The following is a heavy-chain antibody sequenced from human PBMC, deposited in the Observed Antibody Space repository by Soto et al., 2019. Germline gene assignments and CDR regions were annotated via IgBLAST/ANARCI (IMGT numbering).Heavy chain of an antibody. Sequence: QVPLVESGGGVVQPGRSLRLSCAASGFTFNNYGMHWVRQAPGKGLEWVALIWHDGSNKGYADSVKGRFTISRDNSKNTLNLQMHSLRVEDTAVYYCTRAAIKGELLDYWGQGTQVTVSS. CDR2: IWHDGSNK. D-gene: IGHD1-26*01. CDR1: GFTFNNYG. CDR3: TRAAIKGELLDY. J-gene: IGHJ4*02. V-gene: IGHV3-33*01.